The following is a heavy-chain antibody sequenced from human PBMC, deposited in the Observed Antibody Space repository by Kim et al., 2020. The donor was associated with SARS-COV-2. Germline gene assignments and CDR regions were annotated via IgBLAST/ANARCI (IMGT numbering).Heavy chain of an antibody. Sequence: EGSLRLSCAASGFTFSSYAMHWVRQAPGKGLEWVAVISYDGSNKYYADSVKGRFTISRDNSKNTLYLQMNSLRAEDTAVYYCASGSSSWYGMDVWGQGTTVTVSS. J-gene: IGHJ6*02. CDR1: GFTFSSYA. CDR3: ASGSSSWYGMDV. V-gene: IGHV3-30*04. CDR2: ISYDGSNK. D-gene: IGHD6-13*01.